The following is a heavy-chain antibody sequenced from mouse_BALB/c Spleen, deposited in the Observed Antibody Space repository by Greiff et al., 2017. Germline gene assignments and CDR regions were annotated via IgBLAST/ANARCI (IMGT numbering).Heavy chain of an antibody. CDR2: IRLKSNNYAT. J-gene: IGHJ4*01. V-gene: IGHV6-6*02. Sequence: EVMLVESGGGLVQPGGSMKLSCVASGFTFSNYWMNWVRQSPEKGLEWVAEIRLKSNNYATHYAESVKGRFTISRDDSKSSVYLQMNNLRAEDTGIYYCTRDDYDYAMDYWGQGTSVTVSS. CDR3: TRDDYDYAMDY. CDR1: GFTFSNYW. D-gene: IGHD2-4*01.